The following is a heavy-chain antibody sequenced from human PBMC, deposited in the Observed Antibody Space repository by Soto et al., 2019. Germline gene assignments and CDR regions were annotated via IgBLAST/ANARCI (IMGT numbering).Heavy chain of an antibody. Sequence: GGSLRLSCAASGFTFSSYAMTWVRQAPGKGLEWVSTISGTGGNTYYADSVKGRFTISRDNSKNTVYLQMNSLRAEDTAVYYCVKAVYLLHFDYWGQGTLVTVSS. D-gene: IGHD1-20*01. CDR2: ISGTGGNT. V-gene: IGHV3-23*01. J-gene: IGHJ4*02. CDR1: GFTFSSYA. CDR3: VKAVYLLHFDY.